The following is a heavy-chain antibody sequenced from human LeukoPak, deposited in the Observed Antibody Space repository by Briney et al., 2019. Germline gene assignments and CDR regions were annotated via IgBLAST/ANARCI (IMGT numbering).Heavy chain of an antibody. V-gene: IGHV4-34*01. D-gene: IGHD6-6*01. CDR1: GFTVSSNY. Sequence: GSLRLSCAASGFTVSSNYMSWVRQAPGKGLEWIGEINHSGSTNYNPSLKSRVTISVDTSKNQFSLKLSSVTAADTAVYYCARVRRGRSAVALEYSSSGGKYYFDYWGQGTLVTVSS. CDR3: ARVRRGRSAVALEYSSSGGKYYFDY. J-gene: IGHJ4*02. CDR2: INHSGST.